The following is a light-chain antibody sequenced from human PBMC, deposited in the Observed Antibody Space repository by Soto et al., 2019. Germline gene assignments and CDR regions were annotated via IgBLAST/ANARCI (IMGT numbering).Light chain of an antibody. CDR3: SSYTSSSTLG. CDR2: EVS. V-gene: IGLV2-14*01. CDR1: SSDVGGYNY. J-gene: IGLJ3*02. Sequence: QSALTQPASVSGSPGQSITISCTGISSDVGGYNYVSWYQQHPGKAPKLMIYEVSNRPSGVSNRFSGSKSGNTASLTISGLQAEDEADYYCSSYTSSSTLGFGGGTKLTVL.